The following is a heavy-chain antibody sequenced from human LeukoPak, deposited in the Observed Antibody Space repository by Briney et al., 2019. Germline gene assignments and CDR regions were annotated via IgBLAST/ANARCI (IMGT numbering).Heavy chain of an antibody. D-gene: IGHD3-3*01. V-gene: IGHV4-34*01. J-gene: IGHJ4*02. CDR3: ARGGYYDFWSGYYFDY. CDR2: INHSGST. CDR1: GGSFSGYY. Sequence: SETLSLTCAVYGGSFSGYYWSWIRQPPGKGLEWIGEINHSGSTNYNPSLKSRVTISVDTSKNQFSLKLSSVTAADTAVYYCARGGYYDFWSGYYFDYWGQGTLVAVSS.